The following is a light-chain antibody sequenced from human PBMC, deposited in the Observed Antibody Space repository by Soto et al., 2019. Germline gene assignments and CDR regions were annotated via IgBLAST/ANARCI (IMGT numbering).Light chain of an antibody. Sequence: QSVLTQPPSASGSPGQSVTISCTGTSSDVGGYNYVSWYQQHPGKAPKLMIYEVSKRPSGVPDRFSGSKSGNTASLTISGLQAEDEADYYCCSYAGWGVFGTGTKLTVL. CDR1: SSDVGGYNY. CDR3: CSYAGWGV. J-gene: IGLJ1*01. V-gene: IGLV2-8*01. CDR2: EVS.